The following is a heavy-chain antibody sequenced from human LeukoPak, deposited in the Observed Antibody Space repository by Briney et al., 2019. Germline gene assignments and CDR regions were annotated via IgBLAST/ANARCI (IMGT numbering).Heavy chain of an antibody. CDR2: INPNSGGT. V-gene: IGHV1-2*02. J-gene: IGHJ4*02. CDR1: GYTLTELS. CDR3: ARGREYSSSWSDY. Sequence: ASVKVSCKVSGYTLTELSMHWVRQAPGKGLEWMGWINPNSGGTNYAQKFQGRVTITRNTSISTAYMELSSLRSEDTAVYYCARGREYSSSWSDYWGQGTLVTVSS. D-gene: IGHD6-13*01.